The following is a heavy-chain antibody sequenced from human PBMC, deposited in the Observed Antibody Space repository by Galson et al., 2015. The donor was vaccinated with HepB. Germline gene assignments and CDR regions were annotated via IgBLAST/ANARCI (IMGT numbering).Heavy chain of an antibody. D-gene: IGHD3-9*01. CDR1: GYRLTDLS. J-gene: IGHJ4*02. V-gene: IGHV1-24*01. CDR2: FDPEDGET. CDR3: AIDGVDILTGYDY. Sequence: SVKVSCKVSGYRLTDLSMHWVRQAPGKGLEWMGRFDPEDGETIYAQKFQGRVTMTEDTFTDTAYMEVSSLRSEDTAVYYCAIDGVDILTGYDYWGQGTPVTVSS.